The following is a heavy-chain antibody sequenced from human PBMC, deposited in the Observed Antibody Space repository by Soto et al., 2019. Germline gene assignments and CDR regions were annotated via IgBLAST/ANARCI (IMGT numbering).Heavy chain of an antibody. CDR3: ARELRDRIVVVVAAHGFDY. Sequence: GGSLRLSCAASGFTFSSYSMNWVRQAPGKGLEWVSSISSSSSYIYYADSVKGRFTISRDNAKNSLYLQMNSLRAEDTAVYYCARELRDRIVVVVAAHGFDYWGQGTLVTVSS. CDR1: GFTFSSYS. J-gene: IGHJ4*02. V-gene: IGHV3-21*01. CDR2: ISSSSSYI. D-gene: IGHD2-15*01.